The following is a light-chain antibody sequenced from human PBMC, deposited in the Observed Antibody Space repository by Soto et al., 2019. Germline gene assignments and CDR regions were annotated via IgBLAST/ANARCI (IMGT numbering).Light chain of an antibody. CDR2: SAS. CDR3: QQYNSWPLT. Sequence: EVVLTQSPATLSVSPGERVTLSCRASQSIRNNLAWYQQKPGQAPTLLIYSASTRATGIPARFSGSESVTEFTLTFSSLQSEDFAVYYCQQYNSWPLTFGGGTKVEI. V-gene: IGKV3-15*01. CDR1: QSIRNN. J-gene: IGKJ4*01.